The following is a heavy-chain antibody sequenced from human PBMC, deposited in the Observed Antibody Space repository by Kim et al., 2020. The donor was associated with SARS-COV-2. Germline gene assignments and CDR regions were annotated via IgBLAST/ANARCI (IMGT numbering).Heavy chain of an antibody. CDR3: ARRPGSFFGTVDS. D-gene: IGHD3-10*01. CDR1: GCSITSVGYY. Sequence: SETLSLTCSVSGCSITSVGYYWSWIRHRPGKGLEWIVYIYYSGCTYSHPSLKSRLSISRDTSTNRFSLTFTSIAAADVSYCYCARRPGSFFGTVDS. CDR2: IYYSGCT. V-gene: IGHV4-31*03. J-gene: IGHJ5*01.